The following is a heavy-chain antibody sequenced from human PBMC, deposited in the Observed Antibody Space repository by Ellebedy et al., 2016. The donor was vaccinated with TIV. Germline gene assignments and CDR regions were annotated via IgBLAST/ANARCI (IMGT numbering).Heavy chain of an antibody. Sequence: AASVKVSCKASGYTFTSYGISWVRQAPGQGLEWMGWISAYNGNTNYAQKLQGRVTMTTDTSTSTAYMELRSLRSDDTAVYYCARDTLIAAEPNAFDIWGQGTMVTVSS. CDR1: GYTFTSYG. CDR2: ISAYNGNT. CDR3: ARDTLIAAEPNAFDI. D-gene: IGHD6-13*01. V-gene: IGHV1-18*01. J-gene: IGHJ3*02.